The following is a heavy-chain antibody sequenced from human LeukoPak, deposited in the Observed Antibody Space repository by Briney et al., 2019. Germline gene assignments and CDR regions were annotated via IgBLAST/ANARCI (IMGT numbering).Heavy chain of an antibody. D-gene: IGHD1-26*01. J-gene: IGHJ4*02. Sequence: GASVKVSCKASGGTFSSYAISWVRQAPGQGLEWMGWISAYNGNTNYAQKLQGRVTMTTDTSTSTAYMELRSLRSDDTAVYYCARDPSLHSGSYYSDYWGQGTLVTVSS. CDR2: ISAYNGNT. CDR1: GGTFSSYA. CDR3: ARDPSLHSGSYYSDY. V-gene: IGHV1-18*01.